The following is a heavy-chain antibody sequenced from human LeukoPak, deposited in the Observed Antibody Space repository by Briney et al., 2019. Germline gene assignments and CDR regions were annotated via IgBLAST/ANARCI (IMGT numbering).Heavy chain of an antibody. V-gene: IGHV4-34*01. D-gene: IGHD2-15*01. Sequence: PSETLSLTCAVYGGSFSGYYWSWIRQPPGKGLEWIGEISHSGSTNYNPSLKSRVTISVDTSKNQFSLKLSSVTAADMAVYYCARGQGYCSGGSCYPYFDLWGRGTLVTVSS. CDR1: GGSFSGYY. CDR2: ISHSGST. J-gene: IGHJ2*01. CDR3: ARGQGYCSGGSCYPYFDL.